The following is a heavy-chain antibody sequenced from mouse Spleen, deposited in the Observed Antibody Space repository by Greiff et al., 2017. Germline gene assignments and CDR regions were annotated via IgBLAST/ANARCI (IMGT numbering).Heavy chain of an antibody. CDR3: ARQGLTGTVYWYFDV. D-gene: IGHD4-1*01. CDR2: ISNLAYSI. Sequence: EVKVVESGGGLVKPGGSLKLSCAASGFTFSDYGMAWVRQAPGKGPEWVAFISNLAYSIYYADTVTGRFTISRENAKNTLYLEMSSLRSEDTAMYYCARQGLTGTVYWYFDVWGAGTTVTVSS. V-gene: IGHV5-15*01. J-gene: IGHJ1*01. CDR1: GFTFSDYG.